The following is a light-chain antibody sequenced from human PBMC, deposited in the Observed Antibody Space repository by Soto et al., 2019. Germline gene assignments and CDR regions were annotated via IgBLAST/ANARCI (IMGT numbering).Light chain of an antibody. J-gene: IGKJ4*01. CDR2: AAS. CDR1: PGISSN. Sequence: IRMTQSPSSFSASTGERAPSLFRASPGISSNLPWNQQKPGKDPKLLIYAASTLQIGVPSWFSGRGSGTDFTLTISCLQSEDFATYYCQQYYSYPLTFGGGTKVEIK. V-gene: IGKV1-8*01. CDR3: QQYYSYPLT.